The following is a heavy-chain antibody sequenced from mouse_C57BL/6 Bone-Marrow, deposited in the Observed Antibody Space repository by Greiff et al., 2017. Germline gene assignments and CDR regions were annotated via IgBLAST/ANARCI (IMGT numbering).Heavy chain of an antibody. CDR1: GFNIKDYY. CDR3: ARLGMVTEDY. J-gene: IGHJ2*01. V-gene: IGHV14-2*01. D-gene: IGHD2-3*01. Sequence: VQLQQSGAELVKPGASVKLSCTASGFNIKDYYMHWVKQKTEQGLEWIGRIDPEDGETKSAPKFQGKATITADTSSNTAYLQLSSLTSEDTAVYYCARLGMVTEDYWGQGTTLTVSS. CDR2: IDPEDGET.